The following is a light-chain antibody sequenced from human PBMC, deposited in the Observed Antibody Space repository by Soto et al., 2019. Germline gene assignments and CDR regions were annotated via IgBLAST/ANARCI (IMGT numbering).Light chain of an antibody. CDR1: QSVSSSY. V-gene: IGKV3-20*01. CDR2: GAS. J-gene: IGKJ5*01. Sequence: EIVLTQSPGTLSLSPVERATLSCRASQSVSSSYLAWYQQKPGQAPRLLIYGASSRATGIPDRFSGSGSGTDFTLTISRLEPEDFAVYYCQQYGNFPYTFGQGTRLEIK. CDR3: QQYGNFPYT.